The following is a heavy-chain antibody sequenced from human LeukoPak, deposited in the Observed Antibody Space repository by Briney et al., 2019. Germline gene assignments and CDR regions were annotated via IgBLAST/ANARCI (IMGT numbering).Heavy chain of an antibody. CDR3: ARTLDTAMVTDY. D-gene: IGHD5-18*01. CDR1: GGSISSYY. Sequence: SETLSLTCTVSGGSISSYYWSWIRQPAGKGLEWIGRIHTSGSTNYSPSLKSRVTMSVDTSKNQFSLKLSSVTAADTAVYYCARTLDTAMVTDYWGQGTLVTVSS. V-gene: IGHV4-4*07. CDR2: IHTSGST. J-gene: IGHJ4*02.